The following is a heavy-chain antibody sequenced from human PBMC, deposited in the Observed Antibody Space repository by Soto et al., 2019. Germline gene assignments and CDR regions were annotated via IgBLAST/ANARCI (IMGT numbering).Heavy chain of an antibody. D-gene: IGHD4-17*01. CDR3: ASRDPYGDYAHAFDV. CDR2: IYQSGYA. Sequence: PSETLSLTCAVSGGSISSSRWWNWVRQPPGKGLEWIGDIYQSGYANYVPSLKSRLTISVDRSKSQISLTLRSVTAADTAIYYCASRDPYGDYAHAFDVWGLGTMVTVS. CDR1: GGSISSSRW. V-gene: IGHV4-4*02. J-gene: IGHJ3*01.